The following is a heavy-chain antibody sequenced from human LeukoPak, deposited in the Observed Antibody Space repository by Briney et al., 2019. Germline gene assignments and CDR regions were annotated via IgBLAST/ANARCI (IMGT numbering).Heavy chain of an antibody. Sequence: ASVKVSCKASGYTFTNYGITWVRQAPGQGLEWMGWISGYNGNTNYAQKLQGRVTMTTETSTSTAYMELRSLRSDDTAIYYCARPCSGASCYVIYWGQGTLLTVSS. CDR3: ARPCSGASCYVIY. CDR2: ISGYNGNT. D-gene: IGHD2-15*01. J-gene: IGHJ4*02. V-gene: IGHV1-18*01. CDR1: GYTFTNYG.